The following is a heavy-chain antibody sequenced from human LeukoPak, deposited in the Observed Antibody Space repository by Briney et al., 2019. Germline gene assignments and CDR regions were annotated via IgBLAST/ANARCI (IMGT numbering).Heavy chain of an antibody. Sequence: ASVKVSCKASGGTFSSYAISWVRQAPGQGLEWMGGIIPIFGTANYAQKFQGRVTITADESTSTAYMELSSLRSEDTAVYYCASDVVVPAAYYYYYYMDVWGKGTTVTVSS. J-gene: IGHJ6*03. CDR3: ASDVVVPAAYYYYYYMDV. D-gene: IGHD2-2*01. V-gene: IGHV1-69*13. CDR2: IIPIFGTA. CDR1: GGTFSSYA.